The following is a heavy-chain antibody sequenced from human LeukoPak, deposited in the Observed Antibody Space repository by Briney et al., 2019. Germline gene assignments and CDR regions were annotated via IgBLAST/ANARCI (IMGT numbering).Heavy chain of an antibody. Sequence: PGGSLRLSCAASGFTFSSYGMHWVRQAPGKGLEWVSSISSSSSYIYYADSVKGRFTISRDNAKNSLYLQMNSLRAEDTAVYYCARQRGYSYAYGYWGQGTLVTVSS. D-gene: IGHD5-18*01. CDR1: GFTFSSYG. V-gene: IGHV3-21*01. J-gene: IGHJ4*02. CDR2: ISSSSSYI. CDR3: ARQRGYSYAYGY.